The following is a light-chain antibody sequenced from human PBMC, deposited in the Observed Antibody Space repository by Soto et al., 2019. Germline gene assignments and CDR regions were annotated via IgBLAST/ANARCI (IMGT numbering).Light chain of an antibody. Sequence: QSALTQPRSVSGSPGQSVTISCTGTSSDVGGCNYVSWYQQHPGKAPKLMIYDVSKRPSGVPDRFSGSKSGNTASLTISGLQAEEEADYYCCSYAGSYTVVFGGGTQLTVL. V-gene: IGLV2-11*01. CDR3: CSYAGSYTVV. J-gene: IGLJ2*01. CDR2: DVS. CDR1: SSDVGGCNY.